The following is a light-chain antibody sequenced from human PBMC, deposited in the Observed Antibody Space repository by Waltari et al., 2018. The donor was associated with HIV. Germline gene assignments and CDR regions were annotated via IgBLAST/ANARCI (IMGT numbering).Light chain of an antibody. Sequence: QSALTQPASVSVSPGQSLTISCTGTSLYVGCYNYVSWYQQHPGKAPKCMIYEVSNRPSRIAIRCTGSKSGNTASLTIAGLQAEEEADYYCCSYTSRSTLVFGGGTKLTVL. CDR2: EVS. J-gene: IGLJ2*01. CDR3: CSYTSRSTLV. V-gene: IGLV2-14*01. CDR1: SLYVGCYNY.